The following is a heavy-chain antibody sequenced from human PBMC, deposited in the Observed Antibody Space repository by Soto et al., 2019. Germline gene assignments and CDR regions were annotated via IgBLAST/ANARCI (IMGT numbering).Heavy chain of an antibody. Sequence: GGARRPSGAASGFTFSSYWMLWVRQARGKGLEWVANIKQDGSEKYDVDAVKGRFTISRDNAKNSLYLQMNSLRAEDTAVYYCAREQWLSFWFDPWGQGTLVTVSS. D-gene: IGHD6-19*01. J-gene: IGHJ5*02. V-gene: IGHV3-7*01. CDR2: IKQDGSEK. CDR3: AREQWLSFWFDP. CDR1: GFTFSSYW.